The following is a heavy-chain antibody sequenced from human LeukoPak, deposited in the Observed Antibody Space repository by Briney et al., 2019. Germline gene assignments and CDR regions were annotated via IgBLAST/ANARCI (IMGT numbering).Heavy chain of an antibody. CDR3: ARDPGIRHPFDI. CDR2: IYYSGST. J-gene: IGHJ3*02. CDR1: GGSISSYY. V-gene: IGHV4-59*01. D-gene: IGHD6-13*01. Sequence: SETLSLTCTVSGGSISSYYWSWIRQPPGKGLEWIGYIYYSGSTNFNPSLKSRVTISLDTSKNPFSLKLSSVTAADTAVYYCARDPGIRHPFDIWGQGTMVTVSS.